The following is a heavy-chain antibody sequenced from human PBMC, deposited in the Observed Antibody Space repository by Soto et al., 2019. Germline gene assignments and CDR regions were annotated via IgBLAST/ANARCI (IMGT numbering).Heavy chain of an antibody. D-gene: IGHD6-19*01. V-gene: IGHV3-30-3*02. J-gene: IGHJ5*02. CDR1: GFTFSGYS. CDR3: AKNSGWFTA. CDR2: TSSDGGTK. Sequence: GSLRLSCATSGFTFSGYSMHWFRQAPGKGLEWVAVTSSDGGTKFYADSVKGRFTVSRDNSKNTLYLQMNSLRAEDTAVYYCAKNSGWFTAWGQGTLVTVSS.